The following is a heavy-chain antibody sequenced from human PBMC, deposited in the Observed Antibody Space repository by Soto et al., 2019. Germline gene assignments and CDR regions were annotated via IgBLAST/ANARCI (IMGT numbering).Heavy chain of an antibody. CDR1: GGSISSGGYY. Sequence: QVQLQESGPGLVKPSQTLSLTCTVSGGSISSGGYYWTWIRQYPGKGLEWIGYIYYSGSTFYNPSLKSRVSISVDTSKNQFSLNLSSVTAADTAVYYCVRGLSVTLFDYWGQGTLVTVSS. CDR2: IYYSGST. J-gene: IGHJ4*02. D-gene: IGHD4-17*01. V-gene: IGHV4-31*03. CDR3: VRGLSVTLFDY.